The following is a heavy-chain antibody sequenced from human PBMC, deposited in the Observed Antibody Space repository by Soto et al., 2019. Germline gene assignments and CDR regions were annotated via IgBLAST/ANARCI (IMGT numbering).Heavy chain of an antibody. D-gene: IGHD3-3*01. Sequence: GASVKVSCKASGYTFTSYYMHWLRQAPGQGLEWMGIINPSGGSTSYAQKFQGRVTMTRDTSTSTVYMELSSLRSEDTAVYYCARQYYDFWSGYYQAPKLIYYYYGMDVWGQGTTVTVSS. CDR3: ARQYYDFWSGYYQAPKLIYYYYGMDV. J-gene: IGHJ6*02. V-gene: IGHV1-46*01. CDR2: INPSGGST. CDR1: GYTFTSYY.